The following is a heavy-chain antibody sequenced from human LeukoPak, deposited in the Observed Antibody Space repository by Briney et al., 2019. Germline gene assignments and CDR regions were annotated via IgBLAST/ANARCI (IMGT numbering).Heavy chain of an antibody. CDR3: TRPTLQTLGA. CDR2: IIPIFGTA. CDR1: GGTFSSYA. V-gene: IGHV1-69*13. Sequence: GASVKVSCKASGGTFSSYAISWVRQAPGQGLEWMGGIIPIFGTANYAQKFQGRVTITADESTSTAYMELSRLRSDDTAVYYCTRPTLQTLGAWGQGTLVTVSS. J-gene: IGHJ5*02. D-gene: IGHD3-10*01.